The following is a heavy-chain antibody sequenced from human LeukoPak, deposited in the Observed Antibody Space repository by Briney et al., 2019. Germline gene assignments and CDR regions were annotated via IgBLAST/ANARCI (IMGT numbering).Heavy chain of an antibody. Sequence: PGGSLRLSCAASGFTFSGSAMHWVRQASGKGLEWVGRIRSKANSYATAYAASVKGRFTISRDDSKNTAYLQMNSLKTEDTAVYYCTTARQDPTDYDFWSGHGPYYYMDVWGKGTTVTVSS. J-gene: IGHJ6*03. CDR2: IRSKANSYAT. V-gene: IGHV3-73*01. CDR1: GFTFSGSA. D-gene: IGHD3-3*01. CDR3: TTARQDPTDYDFWSGHGPYYYMDV.